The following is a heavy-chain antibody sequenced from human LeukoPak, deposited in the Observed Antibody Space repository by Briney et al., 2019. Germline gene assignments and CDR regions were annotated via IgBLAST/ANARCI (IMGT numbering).Heavy chain of an antibody. CDR1: GFTVSSNY. J-gene: IGHJ4*02. Sequence: GGSLRLSCSASGFTVSSNYMSWVRQAPGKGREWVSGIYSGGSTYYADSVKGRFTISRDNSKNTLYLQMNSLRAEDTAVYYCARDLGDHFDYWGQGTLVTVSS. CDR2: IYSGGST. V-gene: IGHV3-53*01. CDR3: ARDLGDHFDY.